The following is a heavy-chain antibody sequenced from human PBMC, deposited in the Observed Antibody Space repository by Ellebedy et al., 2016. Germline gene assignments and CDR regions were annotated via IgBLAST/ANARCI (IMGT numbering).Heavy chain of an antibody. CDR3: AADYGDYVLED. D-gene: IGHD4-17*01. V-gene: IGHV1-24*01. Sequence: ASVKVSCKVSGYTLTELSIHWMRQAPGKGLEWMGRINPMLGMPNYAQKFQGRVTITADKSTSTDYMELASLRSEDTAVYFCAADYGDYVLEDWGQGTLITVSS. CDR2: INPMLGMP. J-gene: IGHJ4*02. CDR1: GYTLTELS.